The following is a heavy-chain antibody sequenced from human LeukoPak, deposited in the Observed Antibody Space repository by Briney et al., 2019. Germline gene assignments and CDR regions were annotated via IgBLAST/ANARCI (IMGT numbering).Heavy chain of an antibody. CDR3: ARDQGITIFGVVIAYYYYYGMDV. CDR2: ISYDGSNK. V-gene: IGHV3-30*03. Sequence: GGSLRLSCAASGFTFSSYSMNWVRQAPGKGLEWVAVISYDGSNKYYADSVKGRFTISRDNSKNTLYLQMNSLRAEDTAVYYCARDQGITIFGVVIAYYYYYGMDVWGQGTTVTVSS. CDR1: GFTFSSYS. J-gene: IGHJ6*02. D-gene: IGHD3-3*01.